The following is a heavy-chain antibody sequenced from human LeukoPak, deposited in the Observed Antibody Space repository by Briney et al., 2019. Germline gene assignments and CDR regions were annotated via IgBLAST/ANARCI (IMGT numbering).Heavy chain of an antibody. V-gene: IGHV4-34*01. D-gene: IGHD3-3*01. CDR3: ASPRNFWSGYSYYYYMDV. CDR1: GGSFSGYY. J-gene: IGHJ6*03. CDR2: INHSGST. Sequence: PSETLSLTSAVYGGSFSGYYWSWIRQPPGKGLEWIGEINHSGSTNYNPSLKSRVTISVDTSRNQFSLKLSSVTAADTAVYYCASPRNFWSGYSYYYYMDVWGKGTTVTVSS.